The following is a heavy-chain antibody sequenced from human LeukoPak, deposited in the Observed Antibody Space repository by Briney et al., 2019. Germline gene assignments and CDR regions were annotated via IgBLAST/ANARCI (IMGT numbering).Heavy chain of an antibody. V-gene: IGHV3-33*01. CDR3: ARRGYCSSTSCPDFDY. CDR2: IWYDGSNK. CDR1: GFTFSSYG. J-gene: IGHJ4*02. Sequence: PGGSLRLSCAASGFTFSSYGMHWVRQAPGKGLEWVAVIWYDGSNKYYADSVKGRFTISRDNSKNTLYLQMNSLRAEDTAVYYCARRGYCSSTSCPDFDYWGERTLVTVSS. D-gene: IGHD2-2*01.